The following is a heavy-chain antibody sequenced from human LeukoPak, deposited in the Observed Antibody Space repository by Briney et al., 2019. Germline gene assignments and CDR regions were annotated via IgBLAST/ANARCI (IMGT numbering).Heavy chain of an antibody. Sequence: SETLSLTCTVSGGSISGYYFNWIRQPPGKGLEWIGSMYYTGDINYNASLKSRVTISVDTSKSQFSLILTSVTAADTAVYYCATRGTGDDFLAYWGQGGLVTVSS. J-gene: IGHJ4*02. CDR1: GGSISGYY. V-gene: IGHV4-59*01. CDR3: ATRGTGDDFLAY. D-gene: IGHD7-27*01. CDR2: MYYTGDI.